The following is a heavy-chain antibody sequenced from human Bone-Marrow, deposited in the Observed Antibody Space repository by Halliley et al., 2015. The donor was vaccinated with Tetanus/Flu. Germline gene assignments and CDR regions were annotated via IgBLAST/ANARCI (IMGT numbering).Heavy chain of an antibody. Sequence: GLGWFGNFDDRGSLSSSPPLKSRVTISADTSENRFSLKVSSVTAADTAVYYCARESDTFTDDAWGQGTLVSVSS. V-gene: IGHV4-31*02. J-gene: IGHJ5*02. D-gene: IGHD3-16*01. CDR2: FDDRGSL. CDR3: ARESDTFTDDA.